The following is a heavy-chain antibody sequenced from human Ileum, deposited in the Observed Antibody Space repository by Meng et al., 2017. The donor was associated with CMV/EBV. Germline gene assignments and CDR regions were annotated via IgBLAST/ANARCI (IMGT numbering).Heavy chain of an antibody. D-gene: IGHD3-3*01. J-gene: IGHJ1*01. CDR3: ARVGWSGYYPAEYFQH. CDR2: INSDGSST. CDR1: GFTFSSYW. Sequence: SGFTFSSYWRHWVRQAPGKGLVWVSRINSDGSSTSYADSVKGRFTISRDNAKNTLYLQMNSLRAEDTAVYYCARVGWSGYYPAEYFQHWGQGTLVTVSS. V-gene: IGHV3-74*01.